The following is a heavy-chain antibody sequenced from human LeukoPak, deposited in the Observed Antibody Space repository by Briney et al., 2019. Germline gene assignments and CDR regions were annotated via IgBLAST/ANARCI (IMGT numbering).Heavy chain of an antibody. J-gene: IGHJ5*02. Sequence: GGSLRLSCAASGFTFSSYGMHWVRQAPGKGLEWVAFIRYDGSNKYYADSVKGRFTISRDNSKNTLYLQMNSLRAEDTAVYYCAKSNWNYEGWFDPWGQGTLVTVSS. V-gene: IGHV3-30*02. CDR2: IRYDGSNK. D-gene: IGHD1-7*01. CDR3: AKSNWNYEGWFDP. CDR1: GFTFSSYG.